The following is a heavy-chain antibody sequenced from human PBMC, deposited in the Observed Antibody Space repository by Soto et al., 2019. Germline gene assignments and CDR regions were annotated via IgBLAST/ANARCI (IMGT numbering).Heavy chain of an antibody. CDR3: ATVRGTNRLIFDY. CDR1: GWSARSGVYY. V-gene: IGHV4-31*02. Sequence: TSGSLSLPKTLSGWSARSGVYYGSWIRQHTGKGLGWIGYIYYSGSTYYNPSLTSRLTSSVDTSKTQSSLTLTSAPPAATAVFNCATVRGTNRLIFDYWGQGKLVTVSS. J-gene: IGHJ4*02. D-gene: IGHD3-16*01. CDR2: IYYSGST.